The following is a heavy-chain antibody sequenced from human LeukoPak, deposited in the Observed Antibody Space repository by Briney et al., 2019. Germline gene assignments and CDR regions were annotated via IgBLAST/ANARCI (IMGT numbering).Heavy chain of an antibody. CDR3: ARDQEGFGY. CDR2: IYPRDGST. V-gene: IGHV1-46*01. J-gene: IGHJ4*02. Sequence: ASVKVSCKASGYTFTSNYINWVRQAPGQGLEWMGMIYPRDGSTSYAQKFQGRVTVTRDTSTSTVHMELSGLRSEDTAVYYCARDQEGFGYWGQGTLVTVSS. CDR1: GYTFTSNY.